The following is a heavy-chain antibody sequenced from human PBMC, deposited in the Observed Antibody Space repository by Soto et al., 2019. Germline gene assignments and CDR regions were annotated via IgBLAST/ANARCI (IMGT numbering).Heavy chain of an antibody. CDR3: AWQPIDY. Sequence: SETLSLTCTVSGGSISSYYWSWIRQPPGKGLEWIGYIYYSGSTNYNPSLKSRVTISVDTSKNQFSLKLSSVTAADTAMYYSAWQPIDYWGQGTLVTVSS. J-gene: IGHJ4*02. CDR1: GGSISSYY. CDR2: IYYSGST. V-gene: IGHV4-59*08.